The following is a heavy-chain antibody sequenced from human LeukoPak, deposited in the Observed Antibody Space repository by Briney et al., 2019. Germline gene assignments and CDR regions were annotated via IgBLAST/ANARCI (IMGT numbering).Heavy chain of an antibody. Sequence: GASVKVSCKASGYTFISYDINWVRQATGQGLEWMGWMNINSGNTEYAQKFQGRVTMTRNTSISTAYMELSSLRSEDTAVYYCARGQQQWLEDWFDPWGQGTLVTVSS. V-gene: IGHV1-8*01. CDR2: MNINSGNT. CDR3: ARGQQQWLEDWFDP. D-gene: IGHD6-19*01. CDR1: GYTFISYD. J-gene: IGHJ5*02.